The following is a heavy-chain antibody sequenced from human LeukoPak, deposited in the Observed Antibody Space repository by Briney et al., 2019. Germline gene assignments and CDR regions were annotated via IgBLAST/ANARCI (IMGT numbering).Heavy chain of an antibody. D-gene: IGHD2-15*01. CDR3: AKDGCSGGSCPLDY. J-gene: IGHJ4*02. CDR2: IYSGGST. V-gene: IGHV3-53*05. Sequence: PGGSLRLSCAASEFSVGSNYMTWVRQAPGKGLEWVSLIYSGGSTYYADSVKGRFTISRDNAKNSLYLQMNSLRAEDMALYYCAKDGCSGGSCPLDYWGQGTLVTVSS. CDR1: EFSVGSNY.